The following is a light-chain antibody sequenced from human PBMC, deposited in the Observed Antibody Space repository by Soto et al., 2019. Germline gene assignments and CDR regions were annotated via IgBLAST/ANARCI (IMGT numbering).Light chain of an antibody. J-gene: IGKJ4*01. CDR2: AAT. CDR3: QQSYSTPLT. CDR1: QTVTRY. V-gene: IGKV1-39*01. Sequence: DIPMTQSPSSLSASVGDRVTITCRASQTVTRYLNWYQQKPGKAPKLLIYAATSLQSGVSSRFSGSGSGTDFTLTISSLQPEDFATYYCQQSYSTPLTFGGGAKVEIK.